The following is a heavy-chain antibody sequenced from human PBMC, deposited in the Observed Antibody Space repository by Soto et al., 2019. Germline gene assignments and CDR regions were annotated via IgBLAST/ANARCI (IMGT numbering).Heavy chain of an antibody. CDR1: EVPFRSYS. CDR2: ISSSSSYI. J-gene: IGHJ4*02. V-gene: IGHV3-21*01. CDR3: ARGAAAAGTYVFDY. Sequence: RLSYAASEVPFRSYSMSWVRQAPGKGLEWVSSISSSSSYIYYADSVKGRFTISRDNAKNSLYLQMNSLRAEDTAVYYCARGAAAAGTYVFDYWGQRTLVTVSS. D-gene: IGHD6-13*01.